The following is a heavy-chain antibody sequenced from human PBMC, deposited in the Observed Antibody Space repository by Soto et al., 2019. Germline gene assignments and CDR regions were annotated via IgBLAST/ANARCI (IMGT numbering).Heavy chain of an antibody. J-gene: IGHJ6*02. V-gene: IGHV1-69*13. CDR2: IIPIFGTA. D-gene: IGHD2-2*01. CDR3: ARLYCSSTSCHDYYYYGMDV. CDR1: GGTFSSYA. Sequence: SVKVSCKAPGGTFSSYAISWVRQAPGQGLEWMGGIIPIFGTANYAQKFQGRVTITADESTSTAYMELSSLRSEDTAVYYCARLYCSSTSCHDYYYYGMDVWRQGTTVTVSS.